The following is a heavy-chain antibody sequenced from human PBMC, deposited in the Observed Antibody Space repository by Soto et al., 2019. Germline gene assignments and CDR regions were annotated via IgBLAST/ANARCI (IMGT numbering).Heavy chain of an antibody. D-gene: IGHD6-19*01. CDR2: IYHSGST. CDR1: GGSISSGGYS. J-gene: IGHJ6*02. V-gene: IGHV4-30-2*01. Sequence: SETLSLTCAVSGGSISSGGYSWSWIRQPPGKGLEWIGYIYHSGSTYYNPSLKSRVTISVDRSKNQFSLKLSSVTAADTAVYYCARGGGWSSLYYYYGMDVWGQGRTITVAS. CDR3: ARGGGWSSLYYYYGMDV.